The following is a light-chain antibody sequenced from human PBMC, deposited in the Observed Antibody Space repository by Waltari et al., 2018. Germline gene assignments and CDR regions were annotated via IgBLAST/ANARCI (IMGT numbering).Light chain of an antibody. Sequence: RRANHSSSKYLAWYQQRPGQAPRLLIYHASSRAAGIPDRFSGSVSGTDFSLSISRLEPEDFAVYYCQHYESLPVTFGQGTKVEIK. CDR3: QHYESLPVT. V-gene: IGKV3-20*01. CDR2: HAS. J-gene: IGKJ1*01. CDR1: HSSSKY.